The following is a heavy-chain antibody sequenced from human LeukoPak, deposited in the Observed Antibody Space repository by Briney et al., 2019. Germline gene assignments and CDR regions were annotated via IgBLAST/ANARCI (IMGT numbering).Heavy chain of an antibody. V-gene: IGHV4-59*01. CDR2: IYYSGTT. Sequence: PSETLSLTCTVSSGSISSYYWSWIRQPPGKGLEGIGNIYYSGTTNYNPSLKSRVTISVDTSKNQFSLKLSSVTAADTAVYYCARAPIDYDFWSGYLDIWGQGTMVTVSS. J-gene: IGHJ3*02. CDR3: ARAPIDYDFWSGYLDI. D-gene: IGHD3-3*01. CDR1: SGSISSYY.